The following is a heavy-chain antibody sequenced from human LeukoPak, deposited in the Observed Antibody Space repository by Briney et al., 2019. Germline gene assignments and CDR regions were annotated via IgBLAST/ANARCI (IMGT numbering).Heavy chain of an antibody. CDR3: ARGGYCSSTSCPNYYYYYYMDV. D-gene: IGHD2-2*01. V-gene: IGHV1-8*01. J-gene: IGHJ6*03. Sequence: ASVKVSCKASGYTFTSYDINWVRQAPGQGLEWMGWMNPNSGNTGYAQKFQGRVTMTRNTSISTAYMELSSLRSEDTAVYYCARGGYCSSTSCPNYYYYYYMDVWGKGTTVTVSS. CDR2: MNPNSGNT. CDR1: GYTFTSYD.